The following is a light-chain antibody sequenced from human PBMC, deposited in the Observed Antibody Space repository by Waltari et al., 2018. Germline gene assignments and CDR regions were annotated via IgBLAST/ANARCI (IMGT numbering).Light chain of an antibody. J-gene: IGKJ2*03. Sequence: VVMTQSPLSLPITPGQPASISCRSSQSLVHSDGKTYLSWYQQKPGQPPRRLIYQVSNRDSGVPDRFSGSGAGTDFTLKISRVEAEDVGIYYCIQGTHLPYSFGQGTKVEIK. CDR3: IQGTHLPYS. V-gene: IGKV2-30*02. CDR1: QSLVHSDGKTY. CDR2: QVS.